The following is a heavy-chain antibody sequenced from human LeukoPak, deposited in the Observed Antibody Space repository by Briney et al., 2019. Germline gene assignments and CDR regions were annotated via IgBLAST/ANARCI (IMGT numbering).Heavy chain of an antibody. CDR3: ASTNIVVVPVGAFDI. V-gene: IGHV4-39*01. CDR1: GGSISSSSYY. Sequence: PSETLSLTCTVSGGSISSSSYYWGWIRQPPGKGLEWIGSIYYSGSTYYNPSLKSRVTISVDTSKNQFSLKLSSVTAADTAVYYCASTNIVVVPVGAFDIWGQGTMVTVSS. CDR2: IYYSGST. D-gene: IGHD2-2*01. J-gene: IGHJ3*02.